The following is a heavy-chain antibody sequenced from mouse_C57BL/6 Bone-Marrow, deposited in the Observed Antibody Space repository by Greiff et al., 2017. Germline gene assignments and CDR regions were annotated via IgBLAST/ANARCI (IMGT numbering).Heavy chain of an antibody. D-gene: IGHD1-1*01. Sequence: EVQLQQSGPVLVKPGASVKMSCKASGYTFTDYYMNWVKQSHGKSLEWIGVINPYNGGTSYNQKFKGKATLTVDKSSSTAYMELNSLTSEDSAVYYCARWNYGSSGNYFDYWGQGTTLTVSS. CDR1: GYTFTDYY. V-gene: IGHV1-19*01. CDR3: ARWNYGSSGNYFDY. CDR2: INPYNGGT. J-gene: IGHJ2*01.